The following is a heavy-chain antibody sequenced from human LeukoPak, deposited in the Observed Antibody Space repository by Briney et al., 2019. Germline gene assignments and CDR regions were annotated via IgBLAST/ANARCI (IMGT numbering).Heavy chain of an antibody. D-gene: IGHD1-26*01. J-gene: IGHJ4*02. CDR1: GFTFDDYA. V-gene: IGHV3-9*01. CDR2: ISWNSGSI. CDR3: AKDIGRWELLQDY. Sequence: GGSLRLSCAASGFTFDDYAMHWVRQAPGKGLEWVSGISWNSGSIGYADSVKGRFTISRDNAKNSLYLQMNSLGAEDTALYYCAKDIGRWELLQDYWGQGTLVTVSS.